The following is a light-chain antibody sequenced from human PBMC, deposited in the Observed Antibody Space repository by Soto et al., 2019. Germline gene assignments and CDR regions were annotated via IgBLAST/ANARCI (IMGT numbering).Light chain of an antibody. Sequence: DILFTQSPGTLSLSPGERATLSCRASQSVSSNYLAWYQQKPGQAPRLLIYGASTRDTGVPDRFSGSGSGTDCTLTISRLEPEDFSVYHCQQYGSLSWTFGQGTKV. J-gene: IGKJ1*01. CDR2: GAS. V-gene: IGKV3-20*01. CDR1: QSVSSNY. CDR3: QQYGSLSWT.